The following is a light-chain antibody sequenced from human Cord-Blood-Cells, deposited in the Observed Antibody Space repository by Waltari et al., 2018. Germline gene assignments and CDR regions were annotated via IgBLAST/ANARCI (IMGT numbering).Light chain of an antibody. V-gene: IGLV3-1*01. CDR3: QAWDSSMV. CDR1: KLGDKY. CDR2: QDS. J-gene: IGLJ2*01. Sequence: SYELTQPPSVSVSPGQTASITCSGDKLGDKYACWYQQKPGQSPVLVIYQDSKRPSGIRERFSGSNAGNTATLTISGTQAMEEADYYCQAWDSSMVFGGGTKLTVL.